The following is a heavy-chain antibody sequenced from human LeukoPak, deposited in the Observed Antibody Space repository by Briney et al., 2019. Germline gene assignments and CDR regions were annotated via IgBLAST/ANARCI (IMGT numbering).Heavy chain of an antibody. Sequence: ASVMVSCKASGYTLTDHHLIWVRQAPGQGLEWMGWIRPNSGGIKYAQEFQGRVTMTRDTSISTAYMELTSLTSDDTAIYYCARDPVDGYSHYDFWGQGTLVTVSS. V-gene: IGHV1-2*02. CDR1: GYTLTDHH. D-gene: IGHD5-24*01. J-gene: IGHJ4*02. CDR3: ARDPVDGYSHYDF. CDR2: IRPNSGGI.